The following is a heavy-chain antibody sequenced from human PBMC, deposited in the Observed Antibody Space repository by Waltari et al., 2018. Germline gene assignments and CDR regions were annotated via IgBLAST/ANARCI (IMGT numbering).Heavy chain of an antibody. V-gene: IGHV4-38-2*02. Sequence: QVQLQESGPGLVKPSETLSLTCAVSGYSISSGYSWRWIRQPPGKGLEWIGSIYHSGSTYYNPSLKSRVTISVDTSKNQFSLKLSSVTAADTAVYYCARENIVATIAAFDYWGQGTLVTVSS. CDR3: ARENIVATIAAFDY. J-gene: IGHJ4*02. CDR2: IYHSGST. CDR1: GYSISSGYS. D-gene: IGHD5-12*01.